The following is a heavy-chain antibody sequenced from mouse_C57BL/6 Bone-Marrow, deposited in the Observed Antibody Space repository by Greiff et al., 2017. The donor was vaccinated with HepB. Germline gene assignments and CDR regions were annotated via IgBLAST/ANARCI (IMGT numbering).Heavy chain of an antibody. Sequence: QVQLQQPGAELVKPGASVKLSCKASGYNFTSYWMHWVKQRPGRGLEWIGRIDPNSGGTKYNEKFKSKATLTVDKPSSTAYMQLSSLKSEDSAVYYCSRDTAVVDQWYFDVWGTGTTVTVSS. V-gene: IGHV1-72*01. CDR2: IDPNSGGT. CDR3: SRDTAVVDQWYFDV. J-gene: IGHJ1*03. CDR1: GYNFTSYW. D-gene: IGHD1-1*01.